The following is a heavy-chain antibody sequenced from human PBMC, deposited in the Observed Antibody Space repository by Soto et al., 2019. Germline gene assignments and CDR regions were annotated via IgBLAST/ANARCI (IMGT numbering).Heavy chain of an antibody. D-gene: IGHD3-10*01. J-gene: IGHJ4*02. Sequence: EVQLVESGGGLIQPGGSLRLSCAASGFTVSSNYMSWVRQAPGKGLEWVSVIYSGGSTYYADSVKGRFTISRDNSKNTVYLQMNSLSAEDTAVYYCARHITMAPLLVYWGQGTLVTVSS. CDR3: ARHITMAPLLVY. CDR2: IYSGGST. CDR1: GFTVSSNY. V-gene: IGHV3-53*01.